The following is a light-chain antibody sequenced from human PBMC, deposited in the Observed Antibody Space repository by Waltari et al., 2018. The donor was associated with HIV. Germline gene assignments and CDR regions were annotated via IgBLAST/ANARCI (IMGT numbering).Light chain of an antibody. Sequence: QSVLTQPPSVSGAPGQRVTISCTGSSSNIGAGYDIHWSQQLPGTAPKLLIYGNYNRPSGVPDRFSGSKSGTSASLAITGLQAEDEADYYCQSYDSSLSGWVFGGGTKLTVL. CDR2: GNY. CDR3: QSYDSSLSGWV. V-gene: IGLV1-40*01. J-gene: IGLJ3*02. CDR1: SSNIGAGYD.